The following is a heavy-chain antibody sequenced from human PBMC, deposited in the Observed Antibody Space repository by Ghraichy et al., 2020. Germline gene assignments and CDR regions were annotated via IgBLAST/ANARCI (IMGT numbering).Heavy chain of an antibody. J-gene: IGHJ2*01. V-gene: IGHV3-73*01. CDR3: TSTIRYFDNDWYFDL. CDR2: IRSKANSYAT. CDR1: GFTFSGSA. D-gene: IGHD3-9*01. Sequence: GGSLRLSCAASGFTFSGSAMHWVRQASGKGLEWVGRIRSKANSYATAYAASVKGRFTISRDDSKNTAYLQMNSLKTEDTAVYYCTSTIRYFDNDWYFDLWGRGTLVTVSS.